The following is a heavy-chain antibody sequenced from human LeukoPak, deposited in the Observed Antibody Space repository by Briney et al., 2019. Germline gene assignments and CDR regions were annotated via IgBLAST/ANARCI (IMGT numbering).Heavy chain of an antibody. CDR2: MSGSGGRT. CDR1: GFTFSTYA. CDR3: ATEGGNYLTKLND. D-gene: IGHD1-26*01. V-gene: IGHV3-23*01. J-gene: IGHJ4*02. Sequence: GGSLRLSCVASGFTFSTYAMSWVRQAPGKGLEWVSSMSGSGGRTNYADSVKGRFTISRDQSKNTLYLQMNSLRAEDTAVYYCATEGGNYLTKLNDWGQGTLVTVSS.